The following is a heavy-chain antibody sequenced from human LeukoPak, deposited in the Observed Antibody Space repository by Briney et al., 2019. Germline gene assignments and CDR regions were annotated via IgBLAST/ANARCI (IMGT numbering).Heavy chain of an antibody. CDR2: IITSGGNT. Sequence: ASVKVSCKASGYTFTNYYMHWVRQAPGQGPEWMGIIITSGGNTNYAQKFQGRVTMTRDTSTSTVYLELSSLRSEDTAVYYCVREFSGGLFDYWGQGTLVTVSS. CDR1: GYTFTNYY. CDR3: VREFSGGLFDY. V-gene: IGHV1-46*01. J-gene: IGHJ4*02. D-gene: IGHD3-10*01.